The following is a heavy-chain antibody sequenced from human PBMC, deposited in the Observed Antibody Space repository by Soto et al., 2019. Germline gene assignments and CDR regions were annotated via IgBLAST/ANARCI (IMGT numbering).Heavy chain of an antibody. J-gene: IGHJ4*02. CDR1: GFTFSDYY. Sequence: QVQVVESGGGLVKPGGSLRLSCAASGFTFSDYYMSWIRQAPGKGLEWVSFISSSSDSTKYADSVKGRFTISRDNAKNSLYLQLNSLRAEDTAVYYWARGGVKRTTSRGQVYNWGQGTLVTVSS. V-gene: IGHV3-11*06. CDR2: ISSSSDST. D-gene: IGHD1-7*01. CDR3: ARGGVKRTTSRGQVYN.